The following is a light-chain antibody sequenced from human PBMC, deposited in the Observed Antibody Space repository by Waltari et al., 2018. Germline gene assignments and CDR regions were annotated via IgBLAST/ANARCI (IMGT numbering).Light chain of an antibody. CDR2: KNN. CDR3: AAWDDSLSGVV. Sequence: QSVLPQPPSAYGTPGQRVTIACSGSRSKLGSNYVYWYQQLPGTAPKLLIYKNNQRPSGVPVRFSGSKSGTSASLAISGLRSEDEADDYCAAWDDSLSGVVFGGGTKLTVL. V-gene: IGLV1-47*01. J-gene: IGLJ2*01. CDR1: RSKLGSNY.